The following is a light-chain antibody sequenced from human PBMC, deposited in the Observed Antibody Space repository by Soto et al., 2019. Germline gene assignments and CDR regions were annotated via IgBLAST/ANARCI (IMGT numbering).Light chain of an antibody. V-gene: IGKV3D-20*01. CDR2: DAS. CDR1: QSLSSSY. Sequence: EIVLTQSPATLSLSPGERATLSCGASQSLSSSYLAWYQQKPGLAPRLLIYDASSRATGIPDRFSGSGSGTDFTLTISRLEPEDFAVYYCQQYGSSPLTFGGGTNVDTK. CDR3: QQYGSSPLT. J-gene: IGKJ4*01.